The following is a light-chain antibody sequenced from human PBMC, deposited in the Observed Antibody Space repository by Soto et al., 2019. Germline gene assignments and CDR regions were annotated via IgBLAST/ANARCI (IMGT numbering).Light chain of an antibody. J-gene: IGKJ4*01. CDR1: QSVSSSY. V-gene: IGKV3-20*01. CDR3: QKYGTAAPIT. CDR2: GAS. Sequence: EIMLTQSPGTLSLSPGERATLSCRASQSVSSSYLAWYQQKPGQAPRLLIYGASSRATGIPDRFSGSGSGTDFTLTISRLEPEDCAVYYCQKYGTAAPITFGGGTKVDIK.